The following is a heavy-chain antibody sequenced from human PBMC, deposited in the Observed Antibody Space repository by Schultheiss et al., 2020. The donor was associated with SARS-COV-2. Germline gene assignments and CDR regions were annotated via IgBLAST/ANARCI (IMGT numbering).Heavy chain of an antibody. CDR3: ARDNTYLGPMDV. Sequence: GGSLRLSCAASGFTFSNAWMSWVRQAPGKGLEWVSYISGSGGTIYFADSLRGRFIISRDNAKNSLYLQMNSLSAEDSAVYYCARDNTYLGPMDVWGQGTTVTVSS. J-gene: IGHJ6*02. D-gene: IGHD2/OR15-2a*01. V-gene: IGHV3-11*01. CDR2: ISGSGGTI. CDR1: GFTFSNAW.